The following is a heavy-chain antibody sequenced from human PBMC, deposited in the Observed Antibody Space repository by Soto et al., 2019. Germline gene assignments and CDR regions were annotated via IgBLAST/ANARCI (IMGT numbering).Heavy chain of an antibody. V-gene: IGHV3-33*01. CDR2: IWYDGSNK. CDR3: AREAATGPYFDY. D-gene: IGHD2-15*01. CDR1: GFTFISYG. J-gene: IGHJ4*02. Sequence: PGGALRLSCAASGFTFISYGMHWVRQAPGKGLEWVAVIWYDGSNKYYADSVKGRFTISRDNSKNTLYLQMNSLRAEDTAVYYCAREAATGPYFDYWGQGTLVTVSS.